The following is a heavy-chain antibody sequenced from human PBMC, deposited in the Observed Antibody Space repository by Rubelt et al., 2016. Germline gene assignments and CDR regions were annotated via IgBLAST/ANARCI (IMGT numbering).Heavy chain of an antibody. CDR1: GFTFSSYW. V-gene: IGHV3-7*01. CDR3: ARGYSASLDY. Sequence: EVQLLESGGGLVQPGGSLRLSCAASGFTFSSYWMNWVRQAPGKGLEWVANLKQDGSEKYYVDSVKGRFTISRDNAKNSVYLEINSLGVEDTAGYYCARGYSASLDYWGQGTLVTVSS. CDR2: LKQDGSEK. D-gene: IGHD2-2*02. J-gene: IGHJ4*02.